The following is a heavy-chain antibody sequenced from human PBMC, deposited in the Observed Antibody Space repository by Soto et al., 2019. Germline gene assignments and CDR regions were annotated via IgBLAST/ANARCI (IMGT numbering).Heavy chain of an antibody. CDR1: GGSISSSSYY. J-gene: IGHJ4*02. V-gene: IGHV4-61*05. CDR3: TRGGDAYKNGH. D-gene: IGHD2-21*01. Sequence: SETLSLTCTVSGGSISSSSYYWGWIRQPPGKGLEWIGFIHYSGSTNYNPSLKSRVTMSVDTSKNQFSLKLTSVNAADTAVYYCTRGGDAYKNGHWGQGTLVTVSS. CDR2: IHYSGST.